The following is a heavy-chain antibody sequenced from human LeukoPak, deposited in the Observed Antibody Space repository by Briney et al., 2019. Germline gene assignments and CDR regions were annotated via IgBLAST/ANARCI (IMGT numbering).Heavy chain of an antibody. V-gene: IGHV4-59*11. CDR3: ARAQRGTTAIFDY. CDR2: IYNSGST. J-gene: IGHJ4*02. Sequence: PSETLSLTCTVSGGSISSHYWSWIRQPPGMGLEWIAYIYNSGSTNYNPSLKSRVTISVDTSKNQFSLKLSSVTAADTAVYYCARAQRGTTAIFDYWGQGTLVTVSS. D-gene: IGHD4-17*01. CDR1: GGSISSHY.